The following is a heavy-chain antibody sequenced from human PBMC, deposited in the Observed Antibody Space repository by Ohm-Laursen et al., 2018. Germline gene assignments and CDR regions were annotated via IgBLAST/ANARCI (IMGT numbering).Heavy chain of an antibody. CDR3: ARGAPFYGGFDY. J-gene: IGHJ4*02. D-gene: IGHD4-17*01. V-gene: IGHV3-48*01. CDR2: IDASGGTI. CDR1: GFTFSTYS. Sequence: SLRLSCSASGFTFSTYSMNWVRQAPGKGLEWLSCIDASGGTIYYADSMKGRFTISRDNAKNELYLQMNGLRGEDAAVYYCARGAPFYGGFDYWGQGTLVTVSS.